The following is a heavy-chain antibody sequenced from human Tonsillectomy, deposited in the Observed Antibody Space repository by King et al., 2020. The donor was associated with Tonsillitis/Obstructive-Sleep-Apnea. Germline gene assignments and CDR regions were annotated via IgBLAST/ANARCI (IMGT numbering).Heavy chain of an antibody. J-gene: IGHJ3*02. CDR1: GSSISSYY. CDR3: AREALDAFDI. V-gene: IGHV4-59*01. Sequence: QLQESGPGLVKPSETLSLTCTVSGSSISSYYWSWIRQPPGKGLECIGYIYYTGSTNYNPSLKSRVTISVDASKNQFSLKLSSVTAADTAIYYCAREALDAFDIWGQGTMVTVSS. CDR2: IYYTGST.